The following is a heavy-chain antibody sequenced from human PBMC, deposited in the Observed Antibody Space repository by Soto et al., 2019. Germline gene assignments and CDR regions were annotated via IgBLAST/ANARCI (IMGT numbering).Heavy chain of an antibody. CDR1: GGSFSGYY. D-gene: IGHD2-2*01. Sequence: QVQLQQWGAGLLKPSETLSLTCAVYGGSFSGYYWSWIRQPPGKGLEWIGEIKHSGSTNYNPSLTSLVTIAVDTFKNQFSRKLSSVTAADTAVYYCARGRYCTSTSCYLKGWFDPWGQGTLVTVSS. J-gene: IGHJ5*02. CDR2: IKHSGST. CDR3: ARGRYCTSTSCYLKGWFDP. V-gene: IGHV4-34*01.